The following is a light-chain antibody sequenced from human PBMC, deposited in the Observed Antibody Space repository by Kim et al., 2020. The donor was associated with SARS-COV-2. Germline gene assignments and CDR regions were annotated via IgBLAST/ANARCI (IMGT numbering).Light chain of an antibody. CDR3: QNHDSYSRT. CDR1: QSISNW. Sequence: DIQMTQSPPTLSASVGDRVTITCRASQSISNWLAWYQQKPGKVPKLLIYKASHLESGVPSRFSGSGSGTEFTLTISSLQPDDFAIYYCQNHDSYSRTFGQGTKVDIK. J-gene: IGKJ1*01. CDR2: KAS. V-gene: IGKV1-5*03.